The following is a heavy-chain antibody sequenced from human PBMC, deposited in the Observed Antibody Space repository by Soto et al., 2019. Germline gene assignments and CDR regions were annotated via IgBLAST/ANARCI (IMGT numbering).Heavy chain of an antibody. CDR3: ARDSWIQLLVAVAGPYYYYGMDV. J-gene: IGHJ6*02. Sequence: PGGSLRLSCAASGFTFSSYEMNWVRQAPGKGLEWVSYISSSGSTIYYADSVKGRFTISRDNAKNSLYLQVNSLRAEDTAVYYCARDSWIQLLVAVAGPYYYYGMDVWGQGTTVTVSS. V-gene: IGHV3-48*03. D-gene: IGHD5-18*01. CDR2: ISSSGSTI. CDR1: GFTFSSYE.